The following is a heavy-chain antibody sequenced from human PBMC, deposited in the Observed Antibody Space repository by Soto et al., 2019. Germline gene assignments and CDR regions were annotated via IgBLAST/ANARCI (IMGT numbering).Heavy chain of an antibody. CDR2: IYYSGST. V-gene: IGHV4-59*01. D-gene: IGHD5-18*01. J-gene: IGHJ4*02. Sequence: SETLSLTCTVSGGSISSYYWSWIRRPPGKGLEWIGYIYYSGSTNYNPSLKSRVTISVDTSKNQFSLKLSSVTAADTAVYYCARGPWIQLWPLFDYWGQGTLGTVSS. CDR1: GGSISSYY. CDR3: ARGPWIQLWPLFDY.